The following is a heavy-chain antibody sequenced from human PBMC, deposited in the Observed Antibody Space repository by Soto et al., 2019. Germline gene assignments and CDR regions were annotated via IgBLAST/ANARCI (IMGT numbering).Heavy chain of an antibody. V-gene: IGHV1-2*04. Sequence: QVQLVQSGAEVKKPGASVKVSCKASGYTFTGYYMHWVRQAPGQGLEWMGWINPNSGGKNYAQKFQGWVXXTXDXXISTAYMELSRLRSDDTAVYYCARDARGDEAPMDYWGQGTLVTVSS. D-gene: IGHD3-10*01. CDR3: ARDARGDEAPMDY. J-gene: IGHJ4*02. CDR1: GYTFTGYY. CDR2: INPNSGGK.